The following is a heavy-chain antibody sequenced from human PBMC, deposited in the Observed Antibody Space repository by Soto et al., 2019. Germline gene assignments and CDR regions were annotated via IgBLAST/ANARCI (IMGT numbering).Heavy chain of an antibody. CDR3: ARSVGTPHYYYYGMDV. CDR2: IYPGDSDT. Sequence: GKSLKISCKGSGYSFISYWIGWVRQMPGKGLEWMGIIYPGDSDTRYSPSFQGQVTISADKSISTAYLQWSSLKASDTAMYYCARSVGTPHYYYYGMDVWGQGTTVTVSS. CDR1: GYSFISYW. J-gene: IGHJ6*02. V-gene: IGHV5-51*01.